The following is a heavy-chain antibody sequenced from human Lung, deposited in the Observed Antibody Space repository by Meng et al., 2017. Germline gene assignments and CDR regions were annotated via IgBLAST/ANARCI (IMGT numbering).Heavy chain of an antibody. CDR1: GGSFSDYY. D-gene: IGHD4-11*01. Sequence: QVQLQQSGAGVLKPSETLSLTCVVSGGSFSDYYWSWIRQPPGKGLEWIGEINHSGSTNYNPSLESRATISVDTSQNNLSLKLSSVTAADSAVYYCARGPTTMAHDFDYWGQGTLVTVSS. CDR2: INHSGST. J-gene: IGHJ4*02. CDR3: ARGPTTMAHDFDY. V-gene: IGHV4-34*01.